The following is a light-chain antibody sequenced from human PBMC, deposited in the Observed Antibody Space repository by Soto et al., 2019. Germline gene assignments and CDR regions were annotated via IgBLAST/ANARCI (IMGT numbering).Light chain of an antibody. CDR1: HNIYKY. V-gene: IGKV1-39*01. CDR2: AAS. CDR3: QQSYSTPQT. Sequence: DIQMTQSPSSLSASVGDRVTSACQASHNIYKYLNCYQQKPGKAPKLLIYAASSLQSGVPSRFSGSGSGTDFTLTISSLQPEDFATYYCQQSYSTPQTFGQGTTGDIK. J-gene: IGKJ1*01.